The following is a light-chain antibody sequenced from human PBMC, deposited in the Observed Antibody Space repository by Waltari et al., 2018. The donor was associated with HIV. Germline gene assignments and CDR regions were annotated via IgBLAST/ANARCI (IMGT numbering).Light chain of an antibody. CDR3: CSYTVIHIFV. CDR2: GVS. CDR1: ISDIGIFDS. V-gene: IGLV2-14*01. Sequence: QSALTQPASLSGSPGQSITISCTGTISDIGIFDSVSWYQQRPGRAPQLIIFGVSSLPSGISSRFSGSKSGNTASLTISGLQAEDEADYYCCSYTVIHIFVFGGGTTLTVL. J-gene: IGLJ2*01.